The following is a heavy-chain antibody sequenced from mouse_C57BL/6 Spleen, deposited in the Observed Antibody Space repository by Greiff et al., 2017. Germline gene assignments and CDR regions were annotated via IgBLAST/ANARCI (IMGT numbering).Heavy chain of an antibody. CDR1: GYTFTSYW. V-gene: IGHV1-72*01. CDR3: ARGGVVTTGALAMDY. CDR2: IDPNSGGT. J-gene: IGHJ4*01. Sequence: VQLVESGAELVKPGASVKLSCKASGYTFTSYWMHWVKQRPGRGLEWIGRIDPNSGGTKYNEKFKSKATLTVDKPSSTAYMQLSSLTSEDSAVYYCARGGVVTTGALAMDYWGQGTSVTVSS. D-gene: IGHD2-1*01.